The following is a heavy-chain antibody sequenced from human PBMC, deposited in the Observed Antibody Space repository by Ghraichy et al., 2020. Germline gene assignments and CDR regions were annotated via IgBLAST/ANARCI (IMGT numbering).Heavy chain of an antibody. CDR1: GGSISSSSYY. Sequence: SETLSLTCTVSGGSISSSSYYWGWIRQPPGKGLEWIGSIYYSGSTYYNPSLKSRVTISVDTSKNQFSLKLSSVTAADTAVYYCARGIAGYVAVVRFDYWGQGTLVTVSS. J-gene: IGHJ4*02. V-gene: IGHV4-39*01. CDR2: IYYSGST. D-gene: IGHD6-19*01. CDR3: ARGIAGYVAVVRFDY.